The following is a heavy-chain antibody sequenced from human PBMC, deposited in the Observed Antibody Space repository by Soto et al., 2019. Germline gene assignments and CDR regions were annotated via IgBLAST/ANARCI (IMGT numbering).Heavy chain of an antibody. J-gene: IGHJ6*02. CDR2: ISYDGSNK. D-gene: IGHD6-13*01. V-gene: IGHV3-30-3*01. CDR3: ARDEQLPYHRYYYYYGMDV. Sequence: GGSLRLSCAASAFSFSSYAMHWVRQAPGKGLEWVAVISYDGSNKYYADSVKCRFTISRDNSKNTLYLQMNSLRAEDTSVYYCARDEQLPYHRYYYYYGMDVWGQGTTVTVSS. CDR1: AFSFSSYA.